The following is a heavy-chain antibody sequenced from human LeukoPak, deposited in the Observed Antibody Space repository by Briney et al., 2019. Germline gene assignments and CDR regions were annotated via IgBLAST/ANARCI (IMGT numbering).Heavy chain of an antibody. V-gene: IGHV3-7*04. J-gene: IGHJ4*02. CDR2: TNQDGREK. D-gene: IGHD6-13*01. Sequence: GGSLRLSCAASGFTFRNYWMTWVRQAPGKGLEWVANTNQDGREKYYVDSVKGRFTISRDNAENSLYLQMNSLRAEDTAVYYCARGGAQQLEYWGQGTLVTVSS. CDR3: ARGGAQQLEY. CDR1: GFTFRNYW.